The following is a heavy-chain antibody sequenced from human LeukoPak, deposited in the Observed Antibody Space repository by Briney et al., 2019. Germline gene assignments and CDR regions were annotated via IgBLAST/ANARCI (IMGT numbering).Heavy chain of an antibody. J-gene: IGHJ4*02. CDR1: GFTFSNYN. Sequence: GGSLRLSCAASGFTFSNYNMNWVRQAPGKGLEWVADIYSAGNTHYADSVKGRFTISRDNSKNTLYLQMNSLRVEDTAVYYCAREGEVNYDTSGYYYDYWGQGTLVTVSS. CDR3: AREGEVNYDTSGYYYDY. CDR2: IYSAGNT. D-gene: IGHD3-22*01. V-gene: IGHV3-66*01.